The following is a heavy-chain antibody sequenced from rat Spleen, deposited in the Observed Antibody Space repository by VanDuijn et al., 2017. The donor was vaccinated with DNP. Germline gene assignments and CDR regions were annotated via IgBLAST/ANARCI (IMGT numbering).Heavy chain of an antibody. CDR3: ARWGDYFDY. Sequence: EVQLQESGPGLVKPSQSLSLTCSVTGFSITSYYWGWIRQFPGNKMEYIGHISYSGRTNYNPSLKRRISITRDTSRNQFFRQLNSVTTEDTATYYCARWGDYFDYWGQGVMVTVSS. CDR1: GFSITSYY. V-gene: IGHV3-1*01. J-gene: IGHJ2*01. CDR2: ISYSGRT.